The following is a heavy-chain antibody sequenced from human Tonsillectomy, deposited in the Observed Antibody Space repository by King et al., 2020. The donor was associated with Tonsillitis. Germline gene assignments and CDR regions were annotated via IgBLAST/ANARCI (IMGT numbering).Heavy chain of an antibody. D-gene: IGHD2-21*02. CDR2: INPNSGGT. J-gene: IGHJ5*02. CDR3: AREYCGGDCYSNWFDP. V-gene: IGHV1-2*02. CDR1: GYTFTGYY. Sequence: VQLVESGAEVKKPGASVKVSCKASGYTFTGYYMHWVRQAPGQGLEWMGWINPNSGGTNYAQKFQGRVTMTRDTSISTAYMELSRLRSDDTAVYYCAREYCGGDCYSNWFDPWGQGTLVTVSS.